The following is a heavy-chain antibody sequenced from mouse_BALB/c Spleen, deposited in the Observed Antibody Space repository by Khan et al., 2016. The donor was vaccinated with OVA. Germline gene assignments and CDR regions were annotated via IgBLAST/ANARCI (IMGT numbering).Heavy chain of an antibody. Sequence: VELVESGPGLVAPSQSLSITCTVSVLSLSNYGVSWVRQPPGKGLEWLGVIWGDGNTNYHSVLKTRLSISKDNSKSQVFLKLNSLQTDDTATYSCAISYYGYDWFTYWGQGTLVTVSA. CDR3: AISYYGYDWFTY. CDR2: IWGDGNT. J-gene: IGHJ3*01. V-gene: IGHV2-3*01. CDR1: VLSLSNYG. D-gene: IGHD2-2*01.